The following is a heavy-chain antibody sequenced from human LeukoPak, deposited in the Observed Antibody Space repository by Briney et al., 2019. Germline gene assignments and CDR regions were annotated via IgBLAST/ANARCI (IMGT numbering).Heavy chain of an antibody. CDR3: AKASYGERSPGFDY. D-gene: IGHD3-16*01. Sequence: GGSLRLSCAASGFTFSSYGMHWVRQAPGKGLEWVAVISYDGSNKYYADSVKGRFTISRDNSKNTLYLQMNSLRAEDTAVYYCAKASYGERSPGFDYWGQGTLVTVSS. V-gene: IGHV3-30*18. CDR1: GFTFSSYG. CDR2: ISYDGSNK. J-gene: IGHJ4*02.